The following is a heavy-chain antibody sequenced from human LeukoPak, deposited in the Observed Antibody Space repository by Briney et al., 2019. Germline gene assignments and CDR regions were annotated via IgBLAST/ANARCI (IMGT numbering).Heavy chain of an antibody. CDR3: ARSMSKAMIDY. CDR2: IYTSGST. D-gene: IGHD3-22*01. CDR1: GGSISSYY. V-gene: IGHV4-4*09. J-gene: IGHJ4*02. Sequence: SETLSLTCTVSGGSISSYYWSWIRQPPGKGLEWIGYIYTSGSTNYNPSLKSRVTISVDTSKNQFSLKLSSVTAADTAVYYCARSMSKAMIDYWGQGTLVTVSS.